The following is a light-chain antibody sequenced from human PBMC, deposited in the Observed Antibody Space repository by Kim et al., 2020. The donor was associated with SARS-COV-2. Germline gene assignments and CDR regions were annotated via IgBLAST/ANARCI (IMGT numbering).Light chain of an antibody. J-gene: IGKJ4*01. V-gene: IGKV3-15*01. CDR1: QSVSSN. CDR3: QQYNNWPPVT. Sequence: EIVMKQSPATMSVSPGERATLSCRASQSVSSNLAWYQQKPGQAPRLLIYGASTRATGIPARFSGSGSGTEFTLTISSLQSEDFAVYYCQQYNNWPPVTFGGGTKVDIK. CDR2: GAS.